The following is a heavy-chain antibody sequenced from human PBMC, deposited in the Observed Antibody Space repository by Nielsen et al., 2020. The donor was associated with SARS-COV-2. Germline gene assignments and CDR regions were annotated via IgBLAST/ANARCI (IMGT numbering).Heavy chain of an antibody. Sequence: WVRQAPGQGLEWMGWINPNSGGTNYAQKFQGWVTMTRDTSISTAYMELSRLRSDDTAVYYCARRESSYYDFWSDYDAFDIWGQGTMVTVSS. V-gene: IGHV1-2*04. J-gene: IGHJ3*02. D-gene: IGHD3-3*01. CDR2: INPNSGGT. CDR3: ARRESSYYDFWSDYDAFDI.